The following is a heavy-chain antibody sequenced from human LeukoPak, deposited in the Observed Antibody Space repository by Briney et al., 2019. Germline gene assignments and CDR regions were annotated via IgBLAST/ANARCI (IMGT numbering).Heavy chain of an antibody. Sequence: SETLSLTCTVSGGSMSSYYWSWIRQPPGKGLEWIGYTYYSGNTNCNPSLKSRVTISVDTSKNQFSLKVSSVTAADTAVYYCTRVFHDSSGYPFDYWGQGTLVTVSS. V-gene: IGHV4-59*01. J-gene: IGHJ4*02. CDR3: TRVFHDSSGYPFDY. CDR2: TYYSGNT. D-gene: IGHD3-22*01. CDR1: GGSMSSYY.